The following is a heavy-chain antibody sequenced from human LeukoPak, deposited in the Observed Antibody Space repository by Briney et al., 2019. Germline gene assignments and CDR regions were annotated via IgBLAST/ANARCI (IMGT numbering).Heavy chain of an antibody. J-gene: IGHJ4*02. Sequence: GGSLRLSRAASGFTFSSYAMSWVRQAPGKGLEWVSAISGSGGSTYYADSVKGRFTISRDNSKNTLYLQMNSLRAEDTAVYYCAKDAPHYYDILTGYYAYFDYWGQGTLVTVSS. V-gene: IGHV3-23*01. D-gene: IGHD3-9*01. CDR3: AKDAPHYYDILTGYYAYFDY. CDR1: GFTFSSYA. CDR2: ISGSGGST.